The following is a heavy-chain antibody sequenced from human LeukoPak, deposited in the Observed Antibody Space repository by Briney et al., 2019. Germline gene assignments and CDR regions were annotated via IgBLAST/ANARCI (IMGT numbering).Heavy chain of an antibody. V-gene: IGHV1-24*01. J-gene: IGHJ4*02. D-gene: IGHD2-21*01. CDR3: ATVTGGLFRFYFDY. CDR2: FDPEEGEI. Sequence: ASVKVSCKVSGYTLTELSMHWVRQAPGKGPEWMGGFDPEEGEIIYAQRFQGRVTMTEDTSTDTAYMELSSLRSEDTAVYYCATVTGGLFRFYFDYWGQGTLVTVSS. CDR1: GYTLTELS.